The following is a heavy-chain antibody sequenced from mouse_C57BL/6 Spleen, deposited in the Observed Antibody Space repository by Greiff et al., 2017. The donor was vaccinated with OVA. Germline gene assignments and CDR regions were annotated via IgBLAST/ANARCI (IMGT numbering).Heavy chain of an antibody. V-gene: IGHV1-52*01. CDR3: ARGSTAGAMDY. Sequence: QVQLQQPGAELVRPGSSVKLSCTASGYTFTSYWMPWVQQRPIQGLEWIGNINPSDSDTHYNQKFKDKATLTVDKSYSTAYMQLSSLTSEDSAGYYGARGSTAGAMDYWGQGTSVTVSS. CDR1: GYTFTSYW. J-gene: IGHJ4*01. CDR2: INPSDSDT. D-gene: IGHD1-2*01.